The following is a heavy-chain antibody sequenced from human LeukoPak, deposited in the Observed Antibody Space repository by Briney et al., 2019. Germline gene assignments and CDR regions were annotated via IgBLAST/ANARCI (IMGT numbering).Heavy chain of an antibody. V-gene: IGHV1-2*02. CDR2: INPNSGGT. Sequence: ASVKVSCKASGYTFTGYYLHCVRPATGQGLEWMGLINPNSGGTNYAQKFQGRVTMTRDTSISTAYMELSRLRSDDTAVYYCARDLVDTAMIANWFDPWGQGTLVTVSS. CDR3: ARDLVDTAMIANWFDP. D-gene: IGHD5-18*01. CDR1: GYTFTGYY. J-gene: IGHJ5*02.